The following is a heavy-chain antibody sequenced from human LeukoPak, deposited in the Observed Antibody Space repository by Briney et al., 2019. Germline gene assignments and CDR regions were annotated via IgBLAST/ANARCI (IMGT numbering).Heavy chain of an antibody. V-gene: IGHV4-59*08. CDR3: ARHKATMSPAHWFDP. CDR1: GGSISSYY. J-gene: IGHJ5*02. CDR2: IYYSGST. Sequence: PSETLSLTCTVSGGSISSYYWSWIRQPPGKGLEWIGYIYYSGSTNYNPSLKSRVTISVDTSKNQFSLKLSSVAAADTAVYYCARHKATMSPAHWFDPWDQGTLVTVSS. D-gene: IGHD5-12*01.